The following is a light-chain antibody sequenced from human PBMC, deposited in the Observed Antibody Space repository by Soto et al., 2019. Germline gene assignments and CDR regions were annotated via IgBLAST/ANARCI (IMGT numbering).Light chain of an antibody. CDR3: CSYGGTSTYV. CDR1: SSDVGAYNL. CDR2: EGS. Sequence: QSVLAQPASVSGSPGQSITISCTGTSSDVGAYNLVSWYQHHPGKAPKLLVYEGSKRPSGVFNRFSGPKSGNTASLTISGLQADDEADYYCCSYGGTSTYVFGTGTKVTVL. J-gene: IGLJ1*01. V-gene: IGLV2-23*01.